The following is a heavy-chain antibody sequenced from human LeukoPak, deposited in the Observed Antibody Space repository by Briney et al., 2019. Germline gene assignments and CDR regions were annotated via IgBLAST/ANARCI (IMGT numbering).Heavy chain of an antibody. D-gene: IGHD5-18*01. CDR2: IIPIFGTA. V-gene: IGHV1-69*13. J-gene: IGHJ5*02. CDR1: GYTFTSYD. Sequence: GASVKVSCKASGYTFTSYDISWVRQAPGQGLEWMGGIIPIFGTANYAQKFQGRVTITADESTSTAYMELSSLRSEDTAVYYCARYRVQLWSRINWFDPWGQGTLVTVSS. CDR3: ARYRVQLWSRINWFDP.